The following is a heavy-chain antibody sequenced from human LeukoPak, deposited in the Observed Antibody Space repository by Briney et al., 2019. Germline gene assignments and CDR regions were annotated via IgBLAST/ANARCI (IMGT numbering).Heavy chain of an antibody. CDR2: IYSGGST. CDR3: ARAPYYYDSSGYPPGYY. J-gene: IGHJ4*02. V-gene: IGHV3-66*01. CDR1: GFTVSSNY. D-gene: IGHD3-22*01. Sequence: PGGSLRLSCAASGFTVSSNYMSWVRQAPGKGLEWVSVIYSGGSTYYADSVKGRFTISRDNSKNTLYLQMNSLRAEDTAVYYCARAPYYYDSSGYPPGYYWGQGTLVTVSS.